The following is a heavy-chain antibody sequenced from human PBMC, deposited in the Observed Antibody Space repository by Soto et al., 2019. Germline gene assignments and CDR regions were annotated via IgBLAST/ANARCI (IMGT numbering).Heavy chain of an antibody. J-gene: IGHJ6*02. V-gene: IGHV1-18*01. CDR3: ARSGRSLDYYYGMDV. D-gene: IGHD6-6*01. CDR2: ISAYNGNT. CDR1: GYTFTSYG. Sequence: EASVKVSCKASGYTFTSYGISWVRQAPGQGLEWMGWISAYNGNTNYAQKLQGRVTMTTDTSTSTAYMELRSLRFDDTAVYYCARSGRSLDYYYGMDVWGQGTTVT.